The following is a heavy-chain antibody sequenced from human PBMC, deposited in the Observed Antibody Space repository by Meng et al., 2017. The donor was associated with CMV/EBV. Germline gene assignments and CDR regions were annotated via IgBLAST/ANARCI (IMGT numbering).Heavy chain of an antibody. V-gene: IGHV4-39*02. J-gene: IGHJ6*02. Sequence: SETLSLTCTVSGGSISSSSYYWGWIRQPPGKGLEWIGSIYYSGSTYYNPSLKSRVTISVDTSKNQFSLKLSSVTAADTAVYYCAREGTFGDFWSGYYSYYGMDVWGQGTTVTVSS. CDR1: GGSISSSSYY. CDR3: AREGTFGDFWSGYYSYYGMDV. CDR2: IYYSGST. D-gene: IGHD3-3*01.